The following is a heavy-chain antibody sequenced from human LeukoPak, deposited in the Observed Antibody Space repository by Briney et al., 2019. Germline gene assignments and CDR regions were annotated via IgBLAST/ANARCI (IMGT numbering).Heavy chain of an antibody. D-gene: IGHD3-22*01. V-gene: IGHV3-53*01. CDR2: IYSGGNT. CDR1: GFSVSNYY. J-gene: IGHJ4*02. CDR3: ARCYYDGSGFYYYFDY. Sequence: GGSLRLSCAASGFSVSNYYMSWVRQAPGKGLEWVSVIYSGGNTYYTDSVKGRFTISRDNPKNTVFLQMGSLRGEDAAVYYCARCYYDGSGFYYYFDYWGQGTLVTVSS.